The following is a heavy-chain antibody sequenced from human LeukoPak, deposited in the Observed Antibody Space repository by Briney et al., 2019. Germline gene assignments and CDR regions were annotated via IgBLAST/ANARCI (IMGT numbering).Heavy chain of an antibody. D-gene: IGHD4-17*01. CDR3: ARAQRYGDYDYYYGMDV. V-gene: IGHV3-74*01. J-gene: IGHJ6*02. CDR2: INSDGSAT. CDR1: GFTFGSPW. Sequence: GGSLRLSCAASGFTFGSPWMHWVRQAPGKGLVWVSRINSDGSATAYADSVKGRFTISRDNAENTLYLQMNSLRAEDTAVYYCARAQRYGDYDYYYGMDVWGQGTTVTVSS.